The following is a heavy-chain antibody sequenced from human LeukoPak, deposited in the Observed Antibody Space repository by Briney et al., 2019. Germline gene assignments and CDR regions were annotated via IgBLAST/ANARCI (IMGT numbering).Heavy chain of an antibody. D-gene: IGHD3-3*01. CDR1: GGTFSSYA. CDR2: IIPIFGTA. CDR3: AVTRITIFGVVTENWFDP. Sequence: SVKVSCKASGGTFSSYAISWVRQAPGQGLEWMGGIIPIFGTADYAQKFQGRVTITTDESTSTAYMELSSLRSEDTAVYYCAVTRITIFGVVTENWFDPWGQGTLVTVSS. V-gene: IGHV1-69*05. J-gene: IGHJ5*02.